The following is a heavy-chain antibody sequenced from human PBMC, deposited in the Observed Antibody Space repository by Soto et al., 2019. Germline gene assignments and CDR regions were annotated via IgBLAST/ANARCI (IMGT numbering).Heavy chain of an antibody. V-gene: IGHV3-23*01. D-gene: IGHD1-1*01. CDR2: ISDSGEST. CDR1: GFTFSIYA. CDR3: AKAKPHRRHYYYGMDV. Sequence: GGSLRLSCAASGFTFSIYAMSWVRQTPGKGLEWVSTISDSGESTYYADSVKGRFTISRDNSKNTLYLQMNSLRAEDTALYYCAKAKPHRRHYYYGMDVWGQGTTVTVSS. J-gene: IGHJ6*02.